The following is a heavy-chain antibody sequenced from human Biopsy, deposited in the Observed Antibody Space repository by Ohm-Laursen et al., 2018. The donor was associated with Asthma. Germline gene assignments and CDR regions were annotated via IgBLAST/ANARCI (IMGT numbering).Heavy chain of an antibody. CDR1: GGSINNFY. CDR2: VYYSGST. D-gene: IGHD2-21*02. J-gene: IGHJ4*02. V-gene: IGHV4-59*01. CDR3: ARGVDRVTGLLDHFDS. Sequence: TLSLTCTVSGGSINNFYWSWIRQPPGKGLESIGHVYYSGSTNYKPSLKSRVTISIDASKNQFSLKLTSVTAADTAVYYCARGVDRVTGLLDHFDSWGQGTLVTVSS.